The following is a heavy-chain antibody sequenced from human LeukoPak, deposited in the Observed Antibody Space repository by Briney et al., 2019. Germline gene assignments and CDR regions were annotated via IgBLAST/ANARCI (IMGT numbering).Heavy chain of an antibody. CDR3: ARRPYYYDSSGLIVDY. J-gene: IGHJ4*02. CDR1: GYTFTSYG. CDR2: MNPNSGNT. V-gene: IGHV1-8*02. Sequence: ASVKVSCKASGYTFTSYGISWVRQATGQGLEWMGWMNPNSGNTGYAQKFQGRVTMTRNTSISTAYMELSSLRSEDTAVYYCARRPYYYDSSGLIVDYWGQGTLVTVSS. D-gene: IGHD3-22*01.